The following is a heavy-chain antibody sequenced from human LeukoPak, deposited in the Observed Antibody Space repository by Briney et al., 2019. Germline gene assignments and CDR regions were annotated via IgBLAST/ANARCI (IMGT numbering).Heavy chain of an antibody. D-gene: IGHD1-7*01. Sequence: GGSLRLSCAASGFTFSSYSMNWVRQAPGKGLEWVSSISSSRYIYYADSVKGRFTISRDNAKNSLYLQMNSLRAEDTAVYYCARGIGLIGLELADYWGQGTLVTVSS. V-gene: IGHV3-21*01. CDR3: ARGIGLIGLELADY. CDR2: ISSSRYI. J-gene: IGHJ4*02. CDR1: GFTFSSYS.